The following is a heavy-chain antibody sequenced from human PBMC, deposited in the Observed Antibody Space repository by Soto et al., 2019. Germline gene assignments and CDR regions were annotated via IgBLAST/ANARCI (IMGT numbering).Heavy chain of an antibody. CDR2: ISSSGSTI. CDR3: ARGMGYCSSTSCKTLDY. Sequence: PGGSLRLSSAASEFTFSDYYMSWIRQAPGKGLEWVSYISSSGSTIYYADSVKGRFTISRDNAKNSLYLQMNSLRAEDTAVYYCARGMGYCSSTSCKTLDYWGQGTLVTVSS. V-gene: IGHV3-11*01. CDR1: EFTFSDYY. D-gene: IGHD2-2*01. J-gene: IGHJ4*02.